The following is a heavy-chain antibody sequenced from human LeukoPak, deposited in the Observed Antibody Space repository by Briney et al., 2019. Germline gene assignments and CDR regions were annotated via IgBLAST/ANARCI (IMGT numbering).Heavy chain of an antibody. CDR3: ARDGPAATYFQH. Sequence: SVKVSCKASGGTFSSYAISWVRQAPGQGLEWMGGIIPIFGTANYAQKFQGRVTITADESTSTAYMELSSLRSEDTAVYYCARDGPAATYFQHWGQGTLVTVSS. J-gene: IGHJ1*01. CDR1: GGTFSSYA. CDR2: IIPIFGTA. V-gene: IGHV1-69*13. D-gene: IGHD6-25*01.